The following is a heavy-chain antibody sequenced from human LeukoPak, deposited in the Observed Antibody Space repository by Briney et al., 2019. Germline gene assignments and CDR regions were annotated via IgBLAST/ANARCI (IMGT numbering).Heavy chain of an antibody. Sequence: ASVKVSCKASGYTFTGCYMHWVRQAPGQGLEWMGWINPNSGGTNYAQKFQGRVTMTRDTSISTAYMELSRLRSDDTAVYYCARDPLLVGYYYGMDVWGQGTTVTVSS. CDR1: GYTFTGCY. V-gene: IGHV1-2*02. J-gene: IGHJ6*02. D-gene: IGHD1-26*01. CDR2: INPNSGGT. CDR3: ARDPLLVGYYYGMDV.